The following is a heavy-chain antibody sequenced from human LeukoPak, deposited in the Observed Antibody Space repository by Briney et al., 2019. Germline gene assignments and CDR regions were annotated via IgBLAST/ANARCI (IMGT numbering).Heavy chain of an antibody. J-gene: IGHJ4*02. D-gene: IGHD1-1*01. CDR2: ISTFNGNT. V-gene: IGHV1-18*01. Sequence: VASVKVSCKASGYAFTNYGVGWLRLAPGQGLQWLGWISTFNGNTNYAQIVQDRVTMTTDTSTNTAYLELRSLRSDATAVYYCARRHLIGNGYFDHWGQGTLVTVSS. CDR3: ARRHLIGNGYFDH. CDR1: GYAFTNYG.